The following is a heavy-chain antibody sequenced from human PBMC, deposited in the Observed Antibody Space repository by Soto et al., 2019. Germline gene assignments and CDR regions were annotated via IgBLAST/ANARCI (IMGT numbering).Heavy chain of an antibody. CDR3: ARDVGYYYDSSGYHSLFDY. V-gene: IGHV3-21*01. CDR1: GFTVSNNY. J-gene: IGHJ4*02. CDR2: ISSSSSYI. D-gene: IGHD3-22*01. Sequence: PGGSLRLSCAVSGFTVSNNYMSWVRQAPGKGLEWVSSISSSSSYIYYADSVKGRFTISRDNAKNSLYLQMNSLRAEDTAVYYCARDVGYYYDSSGYHSLFDYWGQGTLVTVSS.